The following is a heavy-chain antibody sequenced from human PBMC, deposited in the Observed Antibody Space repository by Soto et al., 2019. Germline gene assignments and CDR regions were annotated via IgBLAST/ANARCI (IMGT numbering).Heavy chain of an antibody. V-gene: IGHV4-34*01. Sequence: PSETLSLTXAVYGGSFSGYYWSWIRQPPGKGLEWIGEINHSGSTNYNPSLKSRVTISVDTSKNQFSLKLSSVTAADTAVYYCARGKGVFGVVIQWYYGMDVWGQGTTVTVSS. D-gene: IGHD3-3*01. CDR3: ARGKGVFGVVIQWYYGMDV. J-gene: IGHJ6*02. CDR1: GGSFSGYY. CDR2: INHSGST.